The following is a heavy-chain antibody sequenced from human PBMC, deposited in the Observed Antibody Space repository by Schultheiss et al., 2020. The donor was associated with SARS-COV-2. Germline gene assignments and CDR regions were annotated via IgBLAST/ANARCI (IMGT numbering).Heavy chain of an antibody. CDR2: IYYSGST. D-gene: IGHD3-10*01. J-gene: IGHJ4*02. CDR1: GGSISSGGYS. V-gene: IGHV4-30-4*07. Sequence: SQTLSLTCVVSGGSISSGGYSWSWIRQPPGKGLEWIGYIYYSGSTNYNPSLKSRVTISVDTSKNQFSLKLSSVTAADTAVYYCARGRVQGVIGYWGQGTLVTVSS. CDR3: ARGRVQGVIGY.